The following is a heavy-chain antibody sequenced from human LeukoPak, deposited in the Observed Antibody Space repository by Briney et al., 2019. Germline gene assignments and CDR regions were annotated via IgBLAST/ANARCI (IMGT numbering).Heavy chain of an antibody. CDR2: IYYSGSA. CDR1: GGSISSGGYY. J-gene: IGHJ4*02. Sequence: PSQTLSLTCTVSGGSISSGGYYWSWIRQHPGKGLEWIGYIYYSGSAYYNPSLKSRVTISVDTSKNQFSLKLSSVTAADTAVYYCAIGNWNYGTHWGQGTLVTVSS. V-gene: IGHV4-31*03. CDR3: AIGNWNYGTH. D-gene: IGHD1-7*01.